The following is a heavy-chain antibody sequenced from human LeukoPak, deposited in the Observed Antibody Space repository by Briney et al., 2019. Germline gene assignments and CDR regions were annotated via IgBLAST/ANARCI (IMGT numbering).Heavy chain of an antibody. Sequence: ASVKVSCKASGGTFSSYAISWVRQAPGQGLEWMGGIIPIFGTANYAQKFQGRVTITADESTSTAYMELSSLRSEDTAVYYCARSDRLPTMIVVVDYYYYGMDVWGQGTTVTVSS. J-gene: IGHJ6*02. V-gene: IGHV1-69*13. CDR2: IIPIFGTA. CDR1: GGTFSSYA. CDR3: ARSDRLPTMIVVVDYYYYGMDV. D-gene: IGHD3-22*01.